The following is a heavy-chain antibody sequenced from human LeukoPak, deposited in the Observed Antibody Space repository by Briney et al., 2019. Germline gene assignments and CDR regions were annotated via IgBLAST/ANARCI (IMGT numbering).Heavy chain of an antibody. CDR2: ISGSGDTT. CDR3: AKAVRSMVTGGGYFDS. V-gene: IGHV3-23*01. Sequence: GGSLRLSCAASGFTFSMYAMTWVRQAPGKGLEWVSSISGSGDTTYYADSVKGRFTISRDSSKNTLHLQMNSLRAEDTAVYYCAKAVRSMVTGGGYFDSWGQGTLVTVSS. J-gene: IGHJ4*02. D-gene: IGHD3-10*01. CDR1: GFTFSMYA.